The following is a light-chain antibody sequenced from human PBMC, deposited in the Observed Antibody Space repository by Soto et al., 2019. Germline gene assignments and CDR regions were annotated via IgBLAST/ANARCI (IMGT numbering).Light chain of an antibody. J-gene: IGLJ1*01. CDR2: EVT. Sequence: QSALTQPASVSGSPGQSITISCTGTSSDVGGYNYVSWYQHHPGKAPKLMIYEVTNRPLGVSNRFSGSKSGNTASLTISWLQAEDEADYYCSSYTSSSTPWVFGTGTKATV. CDR1: SSDVGGYNY. V-gene: IGLV2-14*01. CDR3: SSYTSSSTPWV.